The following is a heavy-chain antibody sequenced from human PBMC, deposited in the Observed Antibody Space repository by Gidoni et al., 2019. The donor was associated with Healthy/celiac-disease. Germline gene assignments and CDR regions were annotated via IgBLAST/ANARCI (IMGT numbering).Heavy chain of an antibody. CDR3: ARDRGSTDYGDYHSYYFDY. CDR1: GFTFSNYW. D-gene: IGHD4-17*01. J-gene: IGHJ4*02. Sequence: LSCAASGFTFSNYWMSWVRQAQGKGLEWVANIKQDGSENYYVDSVKGRFTISRDNARNSLYLHMNSLRAEDTAVYYCARDRGSTDYGDYHSYYFDYWGQGTLVTVSS. CDR2: IKQDGSEN. V-gene: IGHV3-7*01.